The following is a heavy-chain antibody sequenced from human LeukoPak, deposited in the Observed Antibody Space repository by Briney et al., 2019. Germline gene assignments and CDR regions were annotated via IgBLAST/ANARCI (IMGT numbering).Heavy chain of an antibody. D-gene: IGHD4-17*01. V-gene: IGHV4-39*01. J-gene: IGHJ3*02. CDR3: VSHYNDYGDYGAFDI. CDR1: GGSISSSSYY. CDR2: IYYSGST. Sequence: PSETLSLTCTVSGGSISSSSYYWGWIRQPPGKGLEWIGSIYYSGSTYYNPSLKSRVTISVDTSKNQFSLKLSSVTAADTAVYYCVSHYNDYGDYGAFDIWGQGTMVTVPS.